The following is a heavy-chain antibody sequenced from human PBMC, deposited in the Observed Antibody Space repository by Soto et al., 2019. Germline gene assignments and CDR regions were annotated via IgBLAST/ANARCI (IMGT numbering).Heavy chain of an antibody. Sequence: PGGSRRLSCTASGFTFNTHWMHWVRQAPGKGLVWVSRIYLDGITTNYADSVKGRLTVSRDNAKNTVYLHVNTLRDEDTAVYYCARGGAMGVDYWGQGTLVTVSS. CDR1: GFTFNTHW. V-gene: IGHV3-74*01. D-gene: IGHD1-26*01. CDR2: IYLDGITT. CDR3: ARGGAMGVDY. J-gene: IGHJ4*02.